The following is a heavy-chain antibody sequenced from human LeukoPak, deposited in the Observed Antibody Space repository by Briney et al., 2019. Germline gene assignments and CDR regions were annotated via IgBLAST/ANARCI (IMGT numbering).Heavy chain of an antibody. CDR3: ARDDPLRRPRGDYVGDFDY. D-gene: IGHD4-17*01. CDR2: IKSNTDGGTT. J-gene: IGHJ4*02. Sequence: GGSLRLSCAASGFTLSNAWMNWVRQAPGKGLEWVGRIKSNTDGGTTDYAAPVKGRFTISRDNSKNTLYLQMNSLRAEDTAVYYCARDDPLRRPRGDYVGDFDYWGQGSLVTVSS. V-gene: IGHV3-15*01. CDR1: GFTLSNAW.